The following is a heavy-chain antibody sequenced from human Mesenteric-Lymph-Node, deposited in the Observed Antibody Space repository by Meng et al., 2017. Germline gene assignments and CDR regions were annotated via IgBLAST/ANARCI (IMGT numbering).Heavy chain of an antibody. CDR1: GFTFRSFA. V-gene: IGHV3-23*01. CDR2: ISGSGGTT. CDR3: AKQALSPHFDY. Sequence: EVQLLESGGGVVQPGGSLRLSCAASGFTFRSFAMTWVRQAPGKGLEWVSAISGSGGTTYYADAVKGRFTISRDNSKNTLFLQVNSLRAEDTAVYYCAKQALSPHFDYWGQGTLVTVSS. J-gene: IGHJ4*02.